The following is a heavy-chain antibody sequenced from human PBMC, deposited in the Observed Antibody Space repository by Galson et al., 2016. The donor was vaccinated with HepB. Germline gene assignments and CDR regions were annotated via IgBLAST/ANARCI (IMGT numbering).Heavy chain of an antibody. CDR2: ISGSGGYT. CDR3: AKDRGIGYSYGYSSEYYGMDV. D-gene: IGHD5-18*01. Sequence: SLRLSCAASGFTFSNVWMTWVRQAPGKGLKWVSAISGSGGYTYYAGSVKGRFTISRVNSKNTLYLQMDRLRVEDTAVYYCAKDRGIGYSYGYSSEYYGMDVWGPGTTVTVSS. CDR1: GFTFSNVW. V-gene: IGHV3-23*01. J-gene: IGHJ6*02.